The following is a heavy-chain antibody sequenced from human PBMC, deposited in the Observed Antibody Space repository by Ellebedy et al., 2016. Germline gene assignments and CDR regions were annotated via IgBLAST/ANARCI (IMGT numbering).Heavy chain of an antibody. CDR2: IKNDESEK. V-gene: IGHV3-7*01. CDR1: GFTFSTLW. CDR3: ASIRGVVTHWFDP. J-gene: IGHJ5*02. Sequence: GGSLRLSCATSGFTFSTLWMSWVRQAPGQGLEWVANIKNDESEKYYVDSVKGRFTISRDNAKNSLYLQMNSLRAEDTAVYYCASIRGVVTHWFDPWGQGTLVTVSS. D-gene: IGHD2-21*02.